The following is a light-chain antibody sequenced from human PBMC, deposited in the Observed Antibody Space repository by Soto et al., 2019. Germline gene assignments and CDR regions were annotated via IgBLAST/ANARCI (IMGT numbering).Light chain of an antibody. Sequence: EIVLTQSPGTLSLSPGERATLSCRASQSVSSSYLAWYQQKPGQAPRLLIYGASTRDVGIPDRFSGSGSGTDFTLTISRLEPEDFAVYYCQQYDRSVITFGPGTKVDVK. CDR1: QSVSSSY. CDR2: GAS. J-gene: IGKJ3*01. V-gene: IGKV3-20*01. CDR3: QQYDRSVIT.